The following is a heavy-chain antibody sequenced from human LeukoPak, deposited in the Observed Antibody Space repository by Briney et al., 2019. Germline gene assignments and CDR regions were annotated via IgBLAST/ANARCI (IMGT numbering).Heavy chain of an antibody. J-gene: IGHJ4*02. V-gene: IGHV3-7*01. CDR1: GFSLSDYW. Sequence: GGSLRLSCAASGFSLSDYWMGWVRQAPGKGLEWVANIKEYGTEEYYVDSVKGRFTISRDNAKNSPSLQMNSLRAEETAVYYCATMRLDFWSGYYVRGYYLDYWGQGALVTVSS. D-gene: IGHD3-3*01. CDR3: ATMRLDFWSGYYVRGYYLDY. CDR2: IKEYGTEE.